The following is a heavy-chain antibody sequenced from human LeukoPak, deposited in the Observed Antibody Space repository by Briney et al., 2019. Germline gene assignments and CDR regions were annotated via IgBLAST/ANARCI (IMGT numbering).Heavy chain of an antibody. D-gene: IGHD3-10*01. V-gene: IGHV3-30*18. CDR2: ISYDGSNK. CDR1: GFTFSSYG. J-gene: IGHJ5*02. Sequence: GVSLRLSCAASGFTFSSYGMHWVRQAPGKGLEWVAVISYDGSNKYYADSVKGRFTISRDNSKNTLYLQMNSLRAEDTAVYYCAKGGYGSGSYRWFDPWGQGTLVTVSS. CDR3: AKGGYGSGSYRWFDP.